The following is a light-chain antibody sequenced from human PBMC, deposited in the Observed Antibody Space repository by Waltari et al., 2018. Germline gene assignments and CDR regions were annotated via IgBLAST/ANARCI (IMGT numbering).Light chain of an antibody. CDR3: QQYDDWPLT. CDR1: QGVSNSY. Sequence: MPHPATILSSPGGEAAALSSAAQGVSNSYLAWFQQQPGQAPRLLILGASTRSTGIPARFSGSESGTDFTLTISSLQSEDFAVYYCQQYDDWPLTFGEGTKVEI. J-gene: IGKJ4*01. V-gene: IGKV3D-15*01. CDR2: GAS.